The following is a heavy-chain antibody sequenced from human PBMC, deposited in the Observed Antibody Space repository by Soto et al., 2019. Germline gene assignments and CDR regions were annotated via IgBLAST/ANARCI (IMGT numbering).Heavy chain of an antibody. J-gene: IGHJ6*02. V-gene: IGHV3-30-3*01. CDR3: ARDSHYYYGMDV. Sequence: GGSLRLSCAASGFTFSSYAMHWVRQAPGKGLEWVAVISYDGSNKYYADSVKGRFTISRDNSKNTLYLQMNSLRAEDTAVYYCARDSHYYYGMDVWGQGTTVTVSS. CDR2: ISYDGSNK. CDR1: GFTFSSYA.